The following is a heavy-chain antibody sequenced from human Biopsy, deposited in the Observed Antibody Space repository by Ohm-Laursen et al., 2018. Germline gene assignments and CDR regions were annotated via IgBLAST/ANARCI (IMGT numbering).Heavy chain of an antibody. V-gene: IGHV3-9*01. Sequence: SPRLSCAASGFTFDDYAMHWVRQAPGKSLEWVSGITWNSGSIGYADSVKGRFSIFRDNAKHSLYLQMNSLRAEDTALYYCAKDLGQVTAAIGYWGQGTLVTVSS. CDR3: AKDLGQVTAAIGY. CDR1: GFTFDDYA. J-gene: IGHJ4*02. CDR2: ITWNSGSI. D-gene: IGHD2-21*02.